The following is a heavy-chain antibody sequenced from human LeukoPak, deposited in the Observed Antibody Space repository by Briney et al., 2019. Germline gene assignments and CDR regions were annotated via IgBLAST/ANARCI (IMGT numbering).Heavy chain of an antibody. Sequence: SVTLSLTCTVSGGSISSYYWSWIRQPAGKGLEWIGRIYTSGSTNYNPSLKSRVTMSVDTSKNQFSLKLSSVTAADTAVYYCARDGAAGIVGATPGDYWGQGTLVTVSS. CDR2: IYTSGST. V-gene: IGHV4-4*07. CDR3: ARDGAAGIVGATPGDY. J-gene: IGHJ4*02. CDR1: GGSISSYY. D-gene: IGHD1-26*01.